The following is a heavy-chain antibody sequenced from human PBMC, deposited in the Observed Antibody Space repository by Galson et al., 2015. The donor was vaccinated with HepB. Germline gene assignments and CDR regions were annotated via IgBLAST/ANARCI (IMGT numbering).Heavy chain of an antibody. Sequence: SLRLSCAASGFTFSSYAMSWVRQAPGKGLEWVSAISGSGGSTYYADSVKGRFTISRDNSKNTLYLQMNSLRAEDTAVYYCAKVAEVGATTRYYFDYWGQGTLVTVSS. CDR2: ISGSGGST. J-gene: IGHJ4*02. V-gene: IGHV3-23*01. CDR1: GFTFSSYA. D-gene: IGHD1-26*01. CDR3: AKVAEVGATTRYYFDY.